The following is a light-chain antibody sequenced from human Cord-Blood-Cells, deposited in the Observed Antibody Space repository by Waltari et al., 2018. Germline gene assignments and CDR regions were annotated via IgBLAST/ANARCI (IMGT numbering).Light chain of an antibody. Sequence: SGSPGQSITISCTGTSSDVGGYNYVSWYQQHPGKAPQLMIYDVSNRPSGGSNRFSGSKSGNTASLTISGLQAEDEADYYCSSYTSSSTLVVFGGGTKLTVL. V-gene: IGLV2-14*04. CDR1: SSDVGGYNY. J-gene: IGLJ2*01. CDR2: DVS. CDR3: SSYTSSSTLVV.